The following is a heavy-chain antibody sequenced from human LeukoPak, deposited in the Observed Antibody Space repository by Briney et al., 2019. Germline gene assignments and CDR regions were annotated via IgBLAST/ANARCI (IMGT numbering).Heavy chain of an antibody. CDR2: IIPIFGIA. V-gene: IGHV1-69*10. D-gene: IGHD6-19*01. CDR1: GGTFSSYA. CDR3: ARVGIAVASYLFDY. J-gene: IGHJ4*02. Sequence: ASVKVSCKASGGTFSSYAISWVRQAPGQGLEWMGGIIPIFGIANYAQKFQGRVTITADKSTSTAYMELSSLRSEDTAVYYCARVGIAVASYLFDYWGQGTLVTVSS.